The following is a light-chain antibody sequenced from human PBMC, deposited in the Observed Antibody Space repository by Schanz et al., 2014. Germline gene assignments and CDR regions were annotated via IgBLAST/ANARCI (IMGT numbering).Light chain of an antibody. CDR2: LNSDGSH. V-gene: IGLV4-69*01. CDR1: SGHSSFA. J-gene: IGLJ2*01. Sequence: QPVLTQAPSASASLGASVRLTCSLSSGHSSFAIAWHQQQPGKGPRYLMRLNSDGSHNRGDGIPDRFSGSGSGAERFLIISSLQSEDEADYYCQTWGTGVHVVFGGGTKL. CDR3: QTWGTGVHVV.